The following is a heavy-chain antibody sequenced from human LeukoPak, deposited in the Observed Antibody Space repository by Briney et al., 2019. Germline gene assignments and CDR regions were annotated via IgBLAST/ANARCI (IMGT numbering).Heavy chain of an antibody. CDR2: IYYSGST. J-gene: IGHJ3*02. D-gene: IGHD3-22*01. CDR3: ARAEDSSGFDAFDI. Sequence: SETLSLTCTVSGGSISSSSYYWSWIRQPPGKGLEWIGYIYYSGSTNYNPSLKSRVTISVDTSKNQFSLKLSSVTAADTAVYYCARAEDSSGFDAFDIWGQGTMVTVSS. V-gene: IGHV4-61*01. CDR1: GGSISSSSYY.